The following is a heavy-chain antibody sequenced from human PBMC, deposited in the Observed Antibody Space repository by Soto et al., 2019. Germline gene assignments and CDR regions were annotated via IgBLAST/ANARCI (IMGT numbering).Heavy chain of an antibody. CDR2: IKKDGSEK. CDR3: ARLYLAATITSLDY. V-gene: IGHV3-7*01. D-gene: IGHD5-12*01. CDR1: GFTFSNYW. J-gene: IGHJ4*02. Sequence: EVQLVESGGGLVQPGGSLRLSCAASGFTFSNYWLSWVRQAPGKGLEWVANIKKDGSEKYYVGSVVGRFTISRDNAENSLYLQINSLRAEDTAVYYCARLYLAATITSLDYWGQGTLVTVSS.